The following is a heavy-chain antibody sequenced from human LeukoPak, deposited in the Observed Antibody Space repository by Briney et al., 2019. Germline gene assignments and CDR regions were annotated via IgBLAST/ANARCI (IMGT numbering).Heavy chain of an antibody. J-gene: IGHJ6*02. Sequence: SETLSLTCTVSGGSISSYYWSWIRQPPGKGLEWIGYIYYSGSTNYNPSLKSRVTISADTSKNQFSLKLSSVTAADTAVYYCARGPGYGDYFRPYYYGMDVWGQGTTVTVSS. CDR3: ARGPGYGDYFRPYYYGMDV. CDR2: IYYSGST. V-gene: IGHV4-59*01. D-gene: IGHD4-17*01. CDR1: GGSISSYY.